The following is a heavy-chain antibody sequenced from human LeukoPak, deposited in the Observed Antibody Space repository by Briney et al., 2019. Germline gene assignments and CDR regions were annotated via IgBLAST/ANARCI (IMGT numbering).Heavy chain of an antibody. CDR3: ARRGERNYYYMDV. Sequence: PGGTLRLSCAASGFSFSSHGMSWVRQAPGKGLEWVSGIIGGAGSTYYADSVKGRFTISRDNSKNTLYLQMNSLRAEDTAVYYCARRGERNYYYMDVWGKGTTVTISS. J-gene: IGHJ6*03. CDR1: GFSFSSHG. CDR2: IIGGAGST. V-gene: IGHV3-23*01. D-gene: IGHD3-10*01.